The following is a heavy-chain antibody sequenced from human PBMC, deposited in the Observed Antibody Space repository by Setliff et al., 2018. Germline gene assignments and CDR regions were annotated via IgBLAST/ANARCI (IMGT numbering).Heavy chain of an antibody. CDR3: ARLYHSGSHFSRNPDAFDI. V-gene: IGHV5-51*01. Sequence: PGESLKISCKGSGYSFTSYWIGWVRQMPGKGLEWMGIIYPGDSDTRYSPSFQGQVTISADKSISTAYLQWSSLKASDTAMYYCARLYHSGSHFSRNPDAFDIWGQGTMVTVSS. J-gene: IGHJ3*02. CDR2: IYPGDSDT. CDR1: GYSFTSYW. D-gene: IGHD1-26*01.